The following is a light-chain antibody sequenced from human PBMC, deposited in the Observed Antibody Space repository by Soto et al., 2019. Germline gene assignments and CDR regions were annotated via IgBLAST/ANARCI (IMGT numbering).Light chain of an antibody. CDR2: GAS. CDR1: QTVGGRY. J-gene: IGKJ1*01. V-gene: IGKV3-20*01. CDR3: LQYVSSPWT. Sequence: EIVLTQSAATVSLSPGERATLSCRASQTVGGRYLAWFQQRPGQTPRLLIYGASTRAAGVPDRFSGSGSGTDFSLTIYRLEPEDFAVYYCLQYVSSPWTFGHGTKVEV.